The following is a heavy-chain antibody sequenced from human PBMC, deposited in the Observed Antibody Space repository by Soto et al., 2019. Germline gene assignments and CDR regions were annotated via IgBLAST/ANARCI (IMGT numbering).Heavy chain of an antibody. CDR2: ISGSGGST. J-gene: IGHJ4*02. CDR3: AKSSGQSGGSCYD. CDR1: GFTFSSYA. Sequence: EVQLLESGGGLVQPGGSLRLSCAASGFTFSSYAMSWVRQAPGKGLEWVSAISGSGGSTYYADSVKGRFTISRDNSKNTLYLQMNRLRAEDTAGYYCAKSSGQSGGSCYDWGQGTLVTVSS. V-gene: IGHV3-23*01. D-gene: IGHD2-15*01.